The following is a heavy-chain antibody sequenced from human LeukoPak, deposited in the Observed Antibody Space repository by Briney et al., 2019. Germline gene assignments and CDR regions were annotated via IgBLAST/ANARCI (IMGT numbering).Heavy chain of an antibody. CDR2: INPNSGGT. V-gene: IGHV1-2*02. CDR1: GYTFTAYY. CDR3: ARGDYYDSSGYYYVRYPHFDY. D-gene: IGHD3-22*01. J-gene: IGHJ4*02. Sequence: GASVKVSCKASGYTFTAYYMHWVRQAPGQGLEWMGWINPNSGGTNYAQKFQGRVTMTRDTSISTAYMELSRLRSDDTAVYYCARGDYYDSSGYYYVRYPHFDYWGQGTLVTVSS.